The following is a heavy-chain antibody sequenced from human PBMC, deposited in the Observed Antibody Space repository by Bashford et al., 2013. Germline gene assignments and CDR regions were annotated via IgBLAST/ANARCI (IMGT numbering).Heavy chain of an antibody. D-gene: IGHD1-1*01. CDR1: GYSFTSYW. Sequence: ESLKISCKGSGYSFTSYWIGWVRQMPGKGLEWMGIIYPGDSDTRYSPSFQGQVTISADKSISTAYLQWSSLKASDTAMYYCVRRTALERRNYYGMDVWGQGTTVTVSS. J-gene: IGHJ6*02. CDR2: IYPGDSDT. V-gene: IGHV5-51*01. CDR3: VRRTALERRNYYGMDV.